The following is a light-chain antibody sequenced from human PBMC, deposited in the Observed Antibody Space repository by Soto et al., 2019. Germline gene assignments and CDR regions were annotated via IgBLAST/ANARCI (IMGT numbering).Light chain of an antibody. Sequence: DIQMTQSPSTLSASVGDRVTITCRASQSISPWLAWYQQKPGKAPKILIYKASSLESGVPSRFSGSDSGTEFTLTISSLQPDVFATYYCQQYKTYSRTFGQGTKLEIK. CDR1: QSISPW. J-gene: IGKJ2*01. CDR2: KAS. V-gene: IGKV1-5*03. CDR3: QQYKTYSRT.